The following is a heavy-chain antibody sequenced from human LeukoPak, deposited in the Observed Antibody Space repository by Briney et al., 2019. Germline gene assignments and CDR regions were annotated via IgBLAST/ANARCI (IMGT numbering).Heavy chain of an antibody. V-gene: IGHV5-51*01. CDR2: IYPGDSDI. D-gene: IGHD3-10*01. CDR3: AKSFGSGSYPYYFDY. Sequence: GESLKISCKGSGYSFTSYWIGWVRQMPGKGLEWMGIIYPGDSDIRYSPSFQGQVTISADKSISTAYLQWSSLKASDTAMYYCAKSFGSGSYPYYFDYWGQGTLVTVSS. J-gene: IGHJ4*02. CDR1: GYSFTSYW.